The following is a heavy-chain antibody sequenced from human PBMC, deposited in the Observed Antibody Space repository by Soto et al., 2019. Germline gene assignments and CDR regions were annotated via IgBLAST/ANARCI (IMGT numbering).Heavy chain of an antibody. CDR2: IWYDGSNK. Sequence: QVQLVESGGGVVQPGRSLRLSCAASGFTFSSYGIHWVRQAPGKGLEWVAVIWYDGSNKYYADSVKGRFTISRDNSKNTLYLQMNSLRAEDTAVYYCARDGYSSDWHRDWYFDLWGRGTLVTVSS. CDR1: GFTFSSYG. CDR3: ARDGYSSDWHRDWYFDL. D-gene: IGHD6-19*01. V-gene: IGHV3-33*01. J-gene: IGHJ2*01.